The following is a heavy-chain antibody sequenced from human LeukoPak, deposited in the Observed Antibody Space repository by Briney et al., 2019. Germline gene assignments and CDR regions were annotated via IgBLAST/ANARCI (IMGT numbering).Heavy chain of an antibody. D-gene: IGHD2-2*01. J-gene: IGHJ4*02. CDR2: ISAYNGNT. CDR3: ARDRRYCSSTSCYHPDY. Sequence: GASVKVSCKASGYTFTSYGISWVRQAPGQGLEWMGWISAYNGNTNYAQKLQGRVPMTTDTSTSTAYMELRSLRSDDTAVYYCARDRRYCSSTSCYHPDYWGQGTLVTVSS. V-gene: IGHV1-18*01. CDR1: GYTFTSYG.